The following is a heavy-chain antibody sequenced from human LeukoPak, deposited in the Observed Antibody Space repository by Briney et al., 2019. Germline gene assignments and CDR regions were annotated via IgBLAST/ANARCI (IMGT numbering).Heavy chain of an antibody. V-gene: IGHV4-30-4*01. D-gene: IGHD4-23*01. J-gene: IGHJ4*02. Sequence: PSETLSLTCTDSGGSISSGDYYWSWIRQPPGTGLEWIGYIYYSGSTYYNPSLKSRVTISVDTFKNQFSLKLSSVTAADTAVYYCASGTVVTKFDYWGQGTLVTVSS. CDR2: IYYSGST. CDR1: GGSISSGDYY. CDR3: ASGTVVTKFDY.